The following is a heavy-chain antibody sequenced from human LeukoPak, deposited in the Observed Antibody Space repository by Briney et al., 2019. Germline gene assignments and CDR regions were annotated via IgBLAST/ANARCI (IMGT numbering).Heavy chain of an antibody. J-gene: IGHJ4*02. Sequence: ASVKVSCTVSGYTLTELSMHWVRQAPGKGLEWMGGFDPEDGETIYAQKFQGRVTMTEDTSTDTAYMELSSLRSEDTAVYYCATRGYSYGYPDYWGQGTLVTVSS. V-gene: IGHV1-24*01. CDR1: GYTLTELS. D-gene: IGHD5-18*01. CDR2: FDPEDGET. CDR3: ATRGYSYGYPDY.